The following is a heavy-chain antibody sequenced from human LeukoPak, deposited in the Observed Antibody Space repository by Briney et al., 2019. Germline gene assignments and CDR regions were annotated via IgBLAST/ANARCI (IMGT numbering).Heavy chain of an antibody. J-gene: IGHJ4*02. CDR3: AKAKGDFGGPNWYFDY. Sequence: SQTLSLTCAISGDSVSSNSAAWNWIRQSPSRGLEWLGRTYYRSKWYNDYAVSVKSRITINPDTSKNQFSLQLNSVTPEDTAVYYCAKAKGDFGGPNWYFDYWGQGTLVTVSS. D-gene: IGHD3-3*01. CDR2: TYYRSKWYN. V-gene: IGHV6-1*01. CDR1: GDSVSSNSAA.